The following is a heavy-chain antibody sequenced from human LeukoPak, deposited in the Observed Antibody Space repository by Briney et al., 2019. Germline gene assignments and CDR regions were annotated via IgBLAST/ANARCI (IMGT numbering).Heavy chain of an antibody. Sequence: GESLKISCEASGYSFTRNWIGWVRQMPGKGLEWMGIIYPGDSDTRYSPSFQGQVTISADKSISTAYLQWSSLKASDTAMFYCARSGSGTRFDYWGQGTQVTVSS. CDR3: ARSGSGTRFDY. J-gene: IGHJ4*02. CDR2: IYPGDSDT. D-gene: IGHD6-19*01. V-gene: IGHV5-51*01. CDR1: GYSFTRNW.